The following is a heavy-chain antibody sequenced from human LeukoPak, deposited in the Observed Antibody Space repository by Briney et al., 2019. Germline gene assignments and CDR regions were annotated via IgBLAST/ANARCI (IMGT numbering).Heavy chain of an antibody. CDR2: IFYSGST. CDR1: GESLSNYY. Sequence: SETLSLTCAVYGESLSNYYWGWVRQPPGKALEWIGNIFYSGSTYYSPSLKSRVTISLDTSRNQFSLKLNSVTAADTAVYYCAKSNGYGLIDIWGQGTMVTVSS. CDR3: AKSNGYGLIDI. D-gene: IGHD3-10*01. J-gene: IGHJ3*02. V-gene: IGHV4-34*12.